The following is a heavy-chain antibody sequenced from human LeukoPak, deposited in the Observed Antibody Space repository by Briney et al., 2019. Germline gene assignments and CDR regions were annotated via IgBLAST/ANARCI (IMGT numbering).Heavy chain of an antibody. Sequence: PGGSLLLSCAASAITLSNHYVDWVRQTPGQGLEWLGRTRYNAKSYTTNYDASVKSRFTISRDDAKSSVYLQMNVLKSEDTALYYCVTPPHGYYVSCDNWGEGTLVTVSS. D-gene: IGHD4-17*01. V-gene: IGHV3-72*01. CDR2: TRYNAKSYTT. CDR1: AITLSNHY. CDR3: VTPPHGYYVSCDN. J-gene: IGHJ4*02.